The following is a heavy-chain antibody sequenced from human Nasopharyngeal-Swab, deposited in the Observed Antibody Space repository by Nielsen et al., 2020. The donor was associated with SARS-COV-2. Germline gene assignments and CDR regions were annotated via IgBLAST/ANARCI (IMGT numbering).Heavy chain of an antibody. D-gene: IGHD3-10*01. V-gene: IGHV4-39*07. CDR2: IYYSGST. Sequence: PGKGLEWIGSIYYSGSTYYNPSLKSRVTISVDTSKNQFSLKLSSVTAADTAVYYCARDQEDGVDYYYGMDVWGQGTTVTVSS. CDR3: ARDQEDGVDYYYGMDV. J-gene: IGHJ6*02.